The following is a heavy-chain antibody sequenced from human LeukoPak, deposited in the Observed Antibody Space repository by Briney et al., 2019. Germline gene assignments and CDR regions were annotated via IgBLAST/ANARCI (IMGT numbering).Heavy chain of an antibody. CDR1: GGSIGSSSYY. D-gene: IGHD5-18*01. CDR2: IYYSGST. Sequence: SETLSLTCTVSGGSIGSSSYYWGWIRQPPGKGLEWIGSIYYSGSTHYNPSLKSRVTISVDTSKRQFSLKLSSVTAADTAVYYCARNHTHEGYGYYFDYWGQGTLITVSS. CDR3: ARNHTHEGYGYYFDY. J-gene: IGHJ4*02. V-gene: IGHV4-39*01.